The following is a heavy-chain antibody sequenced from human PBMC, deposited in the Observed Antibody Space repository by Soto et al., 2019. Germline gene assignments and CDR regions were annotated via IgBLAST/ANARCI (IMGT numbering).Heavy chain of an antibody. J-gene: IGHJ4*02. CDR2: ISPDGGEI. V-gene: IGHV3-7*01. Sequence: LVESGGGLVQPVGSLSLSCAASGFTFRNIWMSWVRRSPEKGPEWVASISPDGGEIYYVDSVKGRFTISRDNTRNSLHLQMNSLRAEGTAVYYCAKGPRWGQGTLVTVSS. CDR3: AKGPR. CDR1: GFTFRNIW.